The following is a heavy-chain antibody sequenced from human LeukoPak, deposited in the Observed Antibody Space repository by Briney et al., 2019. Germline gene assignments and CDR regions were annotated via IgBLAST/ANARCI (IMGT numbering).Heavy chain of an antibody. CDR3: ARDQGYGDYPSYWYFDL. D-gene: IGHD4-17*01. Sequence: SVKVSCKASGGTFISYAISWVRQAPGQGLEWMGRIIPIFGTANYAQKFQGRVTITTDESTSAAYMELSSLRSEDTAVYYCARDQGYGDYPSYWYFDLWGRGTLVTVSS. V-gene: IGHV1-69*05. CDR2: IIPIFGTA. J-gene: IGHJ2*01. CDR1: GGTFISYA.